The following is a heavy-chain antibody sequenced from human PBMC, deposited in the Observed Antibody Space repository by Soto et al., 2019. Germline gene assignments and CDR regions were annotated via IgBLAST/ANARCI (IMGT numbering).Heavy chain of an antibody. CDR2: INASSGST. D-gene: IGHD3-10*01. Sequence: QVQLVQSGAEVKKPGASVKVSCKASGYTFTSYHMHWVRQAPGQGLVWMGIINASSGSTSYAQKLQGRGTMTRETSTSTVYMELSSLRSEDTAVYYCAREGAGWFGDCWGQGFLVTVSS. J-gene: IGHJ4*02. CDR1: GYTFTSYH. V-gene: IGHV1-46*01. CDR3: AREGAGWFGDC.